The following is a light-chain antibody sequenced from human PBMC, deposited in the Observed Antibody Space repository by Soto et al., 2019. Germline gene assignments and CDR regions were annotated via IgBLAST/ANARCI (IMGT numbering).Light chain of an antibody. V-gene: IGLV2-14*01. Sequence: QSALTQPASVSRSPGQSITMSCTGTSSDIGASNYVSWYRQTPGEAPKLLIYEVTQRPSGVSDRFSGSKSGNTASLTISGLQAEDEADYYCSSYATFSTLVFGGGTKVTVL. CDR2: EVT. CDR3: SSYATFSTLV. CDR1: SSDIGASNY. J-gene: IGLJ2*01.